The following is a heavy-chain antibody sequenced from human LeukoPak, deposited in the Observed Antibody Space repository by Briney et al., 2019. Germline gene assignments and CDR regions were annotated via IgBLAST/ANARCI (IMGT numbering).Heavy chain of an antibody. V-gene: IGHV1-18*01. CDR2: ISAYNGNT. CDR3: ARDLDLTTYNWFDP. CDR1: GYTFTNYG. D-gene: IGHD4-11*01. Sequence: ASVKVSCKASGYTFTNYGISWVRQAPGQGLEWMGWISAYNGNTKYAQNLQGRVTMTTDTSTSTAYMELRSLRSEDTAVYYCARDLDLTTYNWFDPWGQGTLVTVSS. J-gene: IGHJ5*02.